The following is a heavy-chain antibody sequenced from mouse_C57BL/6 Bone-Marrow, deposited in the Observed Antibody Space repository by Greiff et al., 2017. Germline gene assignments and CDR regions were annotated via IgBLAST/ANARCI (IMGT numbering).Heavy chain of an antibody. Sequence: EVKLMESGGGLVQPGGSLKLSCAASGFTFSDYYMYWVRQTPEKRLEWVAYISNGGGSTYYPDTVKGRFTISRDNAKNTLYLQMSRLKSEDTAMYYCARQRRDGYYDWVWFAYWGQGTLVTVSA. CDR1: GFTFSDYY. CDR3: ARQRRDGYYDWVWFAY. D-gene: IGHD2-3*01. J-gene: IGHJ3*01. V-gene: IGHV5-12*01. CDR2: ISNGGGST.